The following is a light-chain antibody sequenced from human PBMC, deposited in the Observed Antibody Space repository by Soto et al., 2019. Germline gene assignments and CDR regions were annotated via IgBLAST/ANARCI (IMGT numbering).Light chain of an antibody. CDR1: QSISNW. J-gene: IGKJ5*01. CDR2: KAS. CDR3: QQYNSWVT. V-gene: IGKV1-5*03. Sequence: DIQMTQSPSTLSASVGDRVSITCRASQSISNWLAWYKQKTGKAPKLLIYKASSLESGVPSRFSGSGYGTEFTLNISSMRHDDFATYYCQQYNSWVTFGQGTRLEIK.